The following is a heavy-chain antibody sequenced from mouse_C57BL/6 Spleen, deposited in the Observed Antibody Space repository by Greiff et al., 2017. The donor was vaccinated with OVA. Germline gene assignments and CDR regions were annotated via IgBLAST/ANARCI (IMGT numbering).Heavy chain of an antibody. Sequence: QVQLQQSGAELVKPGASVKISCKASGYAFSSYWMNWVKQRPGKGLEWIGQIYPGDGDTNYNGKFKGKATLTADKSSSTAYMQLSSLTSEDSAVYFWATHDCGSSDPLAYWGQGTLVTVSA. CDR2: IYPGDGDT. CDR1: GYAFSSYW. J-gene: IGHJ3*01. D-gene: IGHD1-1*01. CDR3: ATHDCGSSDPLAY. V-gene: IGHV1-80*01.